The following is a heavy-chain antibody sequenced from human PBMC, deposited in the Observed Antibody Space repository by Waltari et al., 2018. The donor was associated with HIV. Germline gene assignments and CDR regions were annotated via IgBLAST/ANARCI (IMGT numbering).Heavy chain of an antibody. CDR2: ISSSSSYI. CDR3: ARVVTPDAFDI. J-gene: IGHJ3*02. V-gene: IGHV3-21*01. CDR1: GFTFRSYS. D-gene: IGHD2-15*01. Sequence: EVQLVESGGGLVKPGGSLRLSCASSGFTFRSYSMNWVRQAPGKGLEWVSSISSSSSYIYYADSVKGRFTISRDNAKNSLYLQMNSLRAEDTAVYYCARVVTPDAFDIWGQGTMVTVSS.